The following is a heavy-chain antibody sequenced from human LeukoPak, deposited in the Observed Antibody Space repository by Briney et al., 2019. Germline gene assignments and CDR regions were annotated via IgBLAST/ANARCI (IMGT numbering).Heavy chain of an antibody. Sequence: PGGSLRLSCAASGITFSNAWMSWVRQPPGKGLEWIGEINHSGSTNYNPSLKSRVTISVDTSKNQFSLKLSSVTAADTAVYYCARAITSGWYSYYFDYWGQGTLVTVSS. D-gene: IGHD6-19*01. CDR2: INHSGST. CDR1: GITFSNAW. CDR3: ARAITSGWYSYYFDY. V-gene: IGHV4-34*01. J-gene: IGHJ4*02.